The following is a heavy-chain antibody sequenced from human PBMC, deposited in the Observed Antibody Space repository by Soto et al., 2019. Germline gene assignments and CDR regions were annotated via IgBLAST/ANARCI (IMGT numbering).Heavy chain of an antibody. V-gene: IGHV4-34*02. CDR1: GESFSGYY. D-gene: IGHD5-12*01. CDR3: AGNIVATISSFDY. CDR2: INHSGST. J-gene: IGHJ4*02. Sequence: QVQLQQWGAGLLKPSETLSLTCAVYGESFSGYYWSWIRQPPGKGLELIGEINHSGSTNYNPSLKSRVTMSVDTSKNQFSLKLSSVTAADTAMYYCAGNIVATISSFDYWGQGTLVTVSS.